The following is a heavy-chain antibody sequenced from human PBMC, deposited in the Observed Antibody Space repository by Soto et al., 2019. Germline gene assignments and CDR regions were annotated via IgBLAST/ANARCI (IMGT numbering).Heavy chain of an antibody. J-gene: IGHJ3*02. CDR2: IYTSGST. CDR3: ARLFDSSGYYLDDAFDI. D-gene: IGHD3-22*01. Sequence: QVQLQESGPGLVKPSETLSLTCTVSGGSISSYYWSWIRQPAGKGLEWIGRIYTSGSTNYNPSLKSRVTMSVDTSKYQFSLKLSSVTAADTAVYYCARLFDSSGYYLDDAFDIWGQGTMVTVSS. CDR1: GGSISSYY. V-gene: IGHV4-4*07.